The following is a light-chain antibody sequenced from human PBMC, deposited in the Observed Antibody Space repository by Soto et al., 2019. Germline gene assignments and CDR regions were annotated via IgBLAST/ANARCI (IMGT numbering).Light chain of an antibody. V-gene: IGKV1-39*01. CDR3: RQSNTTPWT. CDR2: VAS. CDR1: QSISTY. Sequence: DIQMTQSPSSLSASVGDRVTITCRASQSISTYLNWYQQKPGKAPKLLMYVASSLQSGAPSRFSGSASGPDFPHTISSLQPEDFATYYCRQSNTTPWTFDQGTQGEFK. J-gene: IGKJ2*02.